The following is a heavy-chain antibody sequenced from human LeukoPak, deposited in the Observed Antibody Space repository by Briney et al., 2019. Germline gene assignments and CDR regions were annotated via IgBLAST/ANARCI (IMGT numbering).Heavy chain of an antibody. V-gene: IGHV1-2*02. CDR2: INPNSGGT. Sequence: ASVKVSCKASGYTFTGYYMHWVRQAPGQGLEWMGWINPNSGGTNYAQKFQGRVTMTRDTSISTAYMELSRLRSGDTAVYYCASYSSSWSYDAFDIWGQGTMVTVSS. CDR1: GYTFTGYY. D-gene: IGHD6-13*01. J-gene: IGHJ3*02. CDR3: ASYSSSWSYDAFDI.